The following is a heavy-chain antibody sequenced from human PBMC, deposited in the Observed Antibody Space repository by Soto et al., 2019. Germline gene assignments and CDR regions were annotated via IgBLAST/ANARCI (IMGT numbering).Heavy chain of an antibody. CDR1: GLTFDDHA. Sequence: EVQLVESGGGLVQPGRSLRLSCAASGLTFDDHAMHWVRQGPGKGLEWVSSISWNSGNLGYADSVKGRFTISRDNAKNSLYLQMNSLRGEDTALYYCAKGASTTVFAFNDYWGQGTLVTVSS. D-gene: IGHD4-17*01. J-gene: IGHJ4*02. CDR3: AKGASTTVFAFNDY. CDR2: ISWNSGNL. V-gene: IGHV3-9*01.